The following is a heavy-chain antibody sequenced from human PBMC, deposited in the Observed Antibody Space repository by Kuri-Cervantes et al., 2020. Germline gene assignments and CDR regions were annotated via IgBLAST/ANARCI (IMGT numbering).Heavy chain of an antibody. CDR3: ARGEGLSYGGQRDDFDY. J-gene: IGHJ4*02. V-gene: IGHV1-69*02. D-gene: IGHD5-24*01. CDR2: IIPILGIA. CDR1: GGTFSSYT. Sequence: SVKVSCKASGGTFSSYTISWVRQAPGQGLEWMGRIIPILGIANYAQKFQGRVTITADKSTSTAYMELSSLRSEDTAVYYCARGEGLSYGGQRDDFDYWSQGTLVTVSS.